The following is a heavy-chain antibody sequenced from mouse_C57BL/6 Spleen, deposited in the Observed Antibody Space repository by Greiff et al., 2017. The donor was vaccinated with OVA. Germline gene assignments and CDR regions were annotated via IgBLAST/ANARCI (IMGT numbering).Heavy chain of an antibody. CDR2: ISDGGSYT. CDR3: AREGDYYGYAIDY. D-gene: IGHD2-1*01. CDR1: GFTFSSYA. Sequence: EVHLVESGGALVKPGGSLKLSCAASGFTFSSYAMSWVRQTPEKRLEWVATISDGGSYTYYPDNVQGRVTISRDNAKHTLYLQMSHLKPEYSAIDYCAREGDYYGYAIDYWGQGTSVTVSS. J-gene: IGHJ4*01. V-gene: IGHV5-4*01.